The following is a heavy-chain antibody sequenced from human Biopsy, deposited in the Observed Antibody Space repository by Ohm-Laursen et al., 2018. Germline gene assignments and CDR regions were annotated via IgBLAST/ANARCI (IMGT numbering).Heavy chain of an antibody. V-gene: IGHV1-69*13. CDR3: ARVLGKVGSSPKYFDY. CDR1: GGTFTNYA. J-gene: IGHJ4*02. Sequence: SVKVSCKASGGTFTNYAISWVRQAPGQGLEWMGGIIPIFGTANYAQKFQGRATITADESTSTAYMELSSLRSDDTAVYYCARVLGKVGSSPKYFDYWGQGTLVTVSS. CDR2: IIPIFGTA. D-gene: IGHD6-6*01.